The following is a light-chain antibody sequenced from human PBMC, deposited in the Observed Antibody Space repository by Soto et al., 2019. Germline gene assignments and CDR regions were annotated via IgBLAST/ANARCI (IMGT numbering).Light chain of an antibody. Sequence: DIRLTQSPSTLSASVGDRVTITCRASQSVSGWLAWYQQKPGKAPNLLIYKASNLESGVPSRFSGSGSGTEFTLTISSLQPDDFATYYCQQYNNYRTFGQGTKVEIK. J-gene: IGKJ1*01. CDR3: QQYNNYRT. V-gene: IGKV1-5*03. CDR2: KAS. CDR1: QSVSGW.